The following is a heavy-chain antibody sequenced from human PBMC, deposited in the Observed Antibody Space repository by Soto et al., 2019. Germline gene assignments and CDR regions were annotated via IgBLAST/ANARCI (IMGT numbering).Heavy chain of an antibody. CDR2: ISANGDTI. J-gene: IGHJ4*02. V-gene: IGHV3-9*01. D-gene: IGHD4-17*01. CDR3: AKDMKWGGMTTIHYFDS. Sequence: HVVPQAPGKGLEWVSGISANGDTIDYADSAKGRFTISRDNAKNSLFLQMNSLRPEDTALYYCAKDMKWGGMTTIHYFDSWGQGT.